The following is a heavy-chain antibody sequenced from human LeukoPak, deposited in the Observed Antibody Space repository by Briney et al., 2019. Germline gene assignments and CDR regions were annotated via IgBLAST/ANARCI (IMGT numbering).Heavy chain of an antibody. J-gene: IGHJ4*02. CDR3: AKYGAVAGTGAFDY. V-gene: IGHV3-23*01. D-gene: IGHD6-19*01. Sequence: GGSLRLSCAVSGFTFSSYSLSWVRQAPGKGLEWVSAISGSGGSTYYADSVKGRFTISRDNSKNTLYLQMNSLRAEDTAVYYCAKYGAVAGTGAFDYWGQGTLATVSS. CDR1: GFTFSSYS. CDR2: ISGSGGST.